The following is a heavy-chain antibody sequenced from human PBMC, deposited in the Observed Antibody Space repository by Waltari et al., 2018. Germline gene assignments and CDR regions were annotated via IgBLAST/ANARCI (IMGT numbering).Heavy chain of an antibody. D-gene: IGHD4-17*01. CDR2: ISGSGGST. Sequence: EVQLLESGGGLVQPGGSLRLSCAASGFTFSSYAMSWFRQAPGKGLEWVSAISGSGGSTYYADSVKGRFTISRDNSKNTLYLQMNSLRAEDTAVYYCAKYYGDLFGPDYWGQGTLVTVSS. CDR1: GFTFSSYA. V-gene: IGHV3-23*01. J-gene: IGHJ4*02. CDR3: AKYYGDLFGPDY.